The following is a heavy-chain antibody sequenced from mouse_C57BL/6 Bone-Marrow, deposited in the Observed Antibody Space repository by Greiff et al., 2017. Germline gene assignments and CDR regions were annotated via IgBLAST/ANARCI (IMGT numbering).Heavy chain of an antibody. J-gene: IGHJ4*01. Sequence: VQLQQSGPELVKPGASVKISCKASGYTFTDYYMNWVKQSHGKSLEWIGDINPNNGGTSYNQKFKGKATLTVDKSSSTAYMELRSLTSEDSAVYYCASPYYYGSRYAMDYWGQGTSVTVSS. CDR3: ASPYYYGSRYAMDY. D-gene: IGHD1-1*01. V-gene: IGHV1-26*01. CDR2: INPNNGGT. CDR1: GYTFTDYY.